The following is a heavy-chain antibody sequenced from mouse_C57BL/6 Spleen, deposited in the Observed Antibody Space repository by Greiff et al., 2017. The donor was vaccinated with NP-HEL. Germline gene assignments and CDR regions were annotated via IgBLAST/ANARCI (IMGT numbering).Heavy chain of an antibody. J-gene: IGHJ4*01. V-gene: IGHV1-22*01. CDR1: GYTFTDYN. D-gene: IGHD2-3*01. CDR3: AREEYNDGYSRVDY. Sequence: EVQLQESGPELVKPGASVKMSCKASGYTFTDYNMHWVKQSHGKSLEWIGYINPNNGGTSYNQKFKGKATLTVNKSSSTAYMELRSLTSEDSAVYYCAREEYNDGYSRVDYWGQGTSVTVSS. CDR2: INPNNGGT.